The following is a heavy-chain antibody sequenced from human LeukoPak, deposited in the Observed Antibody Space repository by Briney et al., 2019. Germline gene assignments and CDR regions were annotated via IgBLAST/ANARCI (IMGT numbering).Heavy chain of an antibody. V-gene: IGHV3-7*01. D-gene: IGHD3-16*01. CDR2: IKQDGSEK. CDR3: ARIPFWGRLDY. J-gene: IGHJ4*02. Sequence: GGSLRLSCAASGFTFSSHWMSWVRQAPGKGLEWVANIKQDGSEKYYVDSVKGRFTISRDNAKNSLYLQMNSLRAEDTAVYYCARIPFWGRLDYWGQGTLVTVSS. CDR1: GFTFSSHW.